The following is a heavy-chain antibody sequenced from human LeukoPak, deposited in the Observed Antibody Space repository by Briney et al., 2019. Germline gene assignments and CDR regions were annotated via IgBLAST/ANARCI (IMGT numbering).Heavy chain of an antibody. Sequence: TSETLSLTCTVSAGSISGYYWTWIRQPPGKGLEWIGYIYYTGRTNYNPSLKSRVGISLDTSKNQFSLQLNSVTAADTAVYYCARWFCSGGSCRGAVDYWGQGTLVTVSS. V-gene: IGHV4-59*01. CDR2: IYYTGRT. CDR3: ARWFCSGGSCRGAVDY. CDR1: AGSISGYY. J-gene: IGHJ4*02. D-gene: IGHD2-15*01.